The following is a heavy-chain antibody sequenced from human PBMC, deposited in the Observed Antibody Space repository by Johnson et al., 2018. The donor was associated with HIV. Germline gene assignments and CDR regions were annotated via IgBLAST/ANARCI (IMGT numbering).Heavy chain of an antibody. V-gene: IGHV3-23*04. D-gene: IGHD1-26*01. J-gene: IGHJ3*02. CDR3: AKDRGSYYFYAFDI. Sequence: VQLVESGGGLVKPGGSLRLSCAASGFTFSYAWMNWVRQAPGKGLEWVSAIGTAGDTYYPGSVKGRFTISRDNSKNTLYLQMNSLRAEDTAVYYCAKDRGSYYFYAFDIWGQGTMVTVSS. CDR2: IGTAGDT. CDR1: GFTFSYAW.